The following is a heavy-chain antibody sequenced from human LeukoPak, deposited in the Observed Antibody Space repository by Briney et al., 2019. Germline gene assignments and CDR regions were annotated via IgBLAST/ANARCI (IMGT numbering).Heavy chain of an antibody. CDR1: GFTFSSYA. D-gene: IGHD3-3*02. CDR3: AKDSQHSPDTGRFDY. V-gene: IGHV3-23*01. Sequence: GGSLRLSCAASGFTFSSYAMNWVRQAPGKGLEWVSASSGSGSSRYYADSVKGRFTISRDNSKNTLYLQMNSLRAEDTAVYYCAKDSQHSPDTGRFDYWGQGTLVTVSS. CDR2: SSGSGSSR. J-gene: IGHJ4*02.